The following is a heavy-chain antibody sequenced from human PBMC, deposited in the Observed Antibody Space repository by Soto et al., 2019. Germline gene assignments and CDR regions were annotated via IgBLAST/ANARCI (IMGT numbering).Heavy chain of an antibody. CDR1: GTSLRIYS. Sequence: SETLSLTCTVSGTSLRIYSWTCVRQPPWKGLEWIGDLFYSGGTNYNPSLKSRINMSLDTSKNQFSLRLSSVAAADTAVYFCAGSRSRRVIVDYWGQGALVT. CDR2: LFYSGGT. D-gene: IGHD2-15*01. V-gene: IGHV4-59*13. J-gene: IGHJ4*02. CDR3: AGSRSRRVIVDY.